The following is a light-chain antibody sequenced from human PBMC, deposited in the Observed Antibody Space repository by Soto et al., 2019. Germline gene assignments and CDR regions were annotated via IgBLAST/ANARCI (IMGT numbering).Light chain of an antibody. CDR2: KVS. J-gene: IGKJ1*01. Sequence: DVVMTQSPLSLPVSLGQPAAISGRSSQGRRYGDGHTYLNWFQRRPGQSPRRLIYKVSDRDSGVPDRFSGSGSGTDFTLKISRVEADDVGLYYCMQATHWPPTFGQGTKVDIK. CDR1: QGRRYGDGHTY. V-gene: IGKV2-30*01. CDR3: MQATHWPPT.